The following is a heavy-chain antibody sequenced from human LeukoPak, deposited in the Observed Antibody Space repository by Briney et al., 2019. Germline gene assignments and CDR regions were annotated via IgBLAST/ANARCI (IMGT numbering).Heavy chain of an antibody. D-gene: IGHD2-21*02. CDR3: ARRETLAYCGGDCYSPGNNDAFDI. J-gene: IGHJ3*02. Sequence: QAGGSLRLSCAASGFTFSSYDMHWVRQATGKGLEWVSAIGTAGDTYYPGSVKGRFTISRENAKNPLYLQMNSLRAEDTAVYYCARRETLAYCGGDCYSPGNNDAFDIWGRGTMVTVSS. V-gene: IGHV3-13*01. CDR2: IGTAGDT. CDR1: GFTFSSYD.